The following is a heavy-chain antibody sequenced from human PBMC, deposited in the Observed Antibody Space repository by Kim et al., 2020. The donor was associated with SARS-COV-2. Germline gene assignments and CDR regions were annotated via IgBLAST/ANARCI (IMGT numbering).Heavy chain of an antibody. V-gene: IGHV6-1*01. CDR3: ARSYRGYDY. J-gene: IGHJ4*02. CDR2: WSN. D-gene: IGHD5-12*01. Sequence: WSNDYEESVKSRITINPDTSKNQFSLHLNSVTPEDTAVYYCARSYRGYDYWGQGTPVTVSS.